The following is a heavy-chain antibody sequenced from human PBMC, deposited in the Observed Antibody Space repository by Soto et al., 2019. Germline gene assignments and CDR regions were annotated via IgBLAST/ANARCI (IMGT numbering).Heavy chain of an antibody. Sequence: PGGSLRLSCAVSGFTFRSSPMSWVRRAPGKGLEWVSGINGGDDSEHYVDSVQGRFTIFRDNSKNLLHLQMNSLRAEDTAVYYCAKGLDCSGGSCYSSRQEPGGDAFDIWGQRTMVPVSS. CDR2: INGGDDSE. V-gene: IGHV3-23*01. J-gene: IGHJ3*02. D-gene: IGHD2-15*01. CDR3: AKGLDCSGGSCYSSRQEPGGDAFDI. CDR1: GFTFRSSP.